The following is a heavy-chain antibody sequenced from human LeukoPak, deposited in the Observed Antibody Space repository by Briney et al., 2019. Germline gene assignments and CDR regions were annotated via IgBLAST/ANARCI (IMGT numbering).Heavy chain of an antibody. CDR1: GFTFSSYW. CDR2: IKQDGSEK. J-gene: IGHJ3*02. CDR3: ARLQWPQLRAFDI. V-gene: IGHV3-7*01. Sequence: GGSLRLSCAASGFTFSSYWMSWVRQAPGKGLEWVANIKQDGSEKYYVDSVKGRFTISRDNAKNTLYLQMDGLRADDTAVYYCARLQWPQLRAFDIWGQGTMVTVSS. D-gene: IGHD5-24*01.